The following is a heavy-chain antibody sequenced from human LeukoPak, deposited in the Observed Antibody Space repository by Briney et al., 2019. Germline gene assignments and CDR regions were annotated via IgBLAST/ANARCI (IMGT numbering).Heavy chain of an antibody. CDR3: ARESLYSSSSETQNRGYYYYYYMDV. V-gene: IGHV4-31*03. Sequence: SQTLSLTCTVSGGSISSGGYYWSWIRQHPGKGLEWIGYIYYSGSTYYNPSLKSRVTISVDTSKNQFSLKLSSVTAADTAVYYCARESLYSSSSETQNRGYYYYYYMDVWGKGTTVTVSS. CDR1: GGSISSGGYY. J-gene: IGHJ6*03. CDR2: IYYSGST. D-gene: IGHD6-6*01.